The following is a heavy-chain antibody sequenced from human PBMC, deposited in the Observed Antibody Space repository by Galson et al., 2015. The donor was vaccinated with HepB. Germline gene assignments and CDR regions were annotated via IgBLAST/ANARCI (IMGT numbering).Heavy chain of an antibody. CDR1: GYTFTGYY. CDR2: INPNSGGT. V-gene: IGHV1-2*02. D-gene: IGHD4-11*01. CDR3: ATLGGTHTTVTTS. Sequence: SVKVSCKASGYTFTGYYMHWVRQAPGQGLEWMGWINPNSGGTNYAQKFQGRVTMTRDTSISTAYMELSRLRSDDTAVYYCATLGGTHTTVTTSWGQGTLVTVSS. J-gene: IGHJ5*02.